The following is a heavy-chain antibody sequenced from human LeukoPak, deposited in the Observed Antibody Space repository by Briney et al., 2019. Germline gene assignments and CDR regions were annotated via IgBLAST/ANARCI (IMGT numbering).Heavy chain of an antibody. CDR2: ISTDNGDT. Sequence: AASVKVSCKSSGYTFTTYGITWVRQAPGRGLEWMGWISTDNGDTNYAQKLQGRVTMTTDTSTSTAYMELRSLRSDDTAVYYCAREGLGELTLDCWGQGTLVTVSS. CDR3: AREGLGELTLDC. V-gene: IGHV1-18*01. CDR1: GYTFTTYG. J-gene: IGHJ4*02. D-gene: IGHD3-16*01.